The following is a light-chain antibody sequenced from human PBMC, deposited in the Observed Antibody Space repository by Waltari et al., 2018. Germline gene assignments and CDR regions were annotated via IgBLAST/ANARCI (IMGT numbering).Light chain of an antibody. J-gene: IGKJ1*01. CDR1: QSVSST. CDR3: QKYGTLPAT. V-gene: IGKV3-20*01. CDR2: DAS. Sequence: EIVLTQSPGTLSLSPGERSTLSCRARQSVSSTLAWYQQKPGQAPRLLVYDASIRATGIPDRFSGSGSGTDFSLTISRLEPEDFAVYYCQKYGTLPATFGQGTKVEIK.